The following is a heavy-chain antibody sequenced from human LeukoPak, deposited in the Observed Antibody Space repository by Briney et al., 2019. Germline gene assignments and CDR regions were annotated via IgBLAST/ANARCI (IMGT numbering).Heavy chain of an antibody. D-gene: IGHD2-15*01. V-gene: IGHV3-7*03. CDR2: IKQDGSEK. J-gene: IGHJ5*02. CDR1: GFTFSSYW. Sequence: GGSLRLSCAASGFTFSSYWMSWVRQAPGKGLEWVANIKQDGSEKYYVDSVKGRFTISRDNSKNTLYLQVNSLRAEDTAVYYCAKDHALRGYCSGGSCYGFNWFDPWGQGTLVTVSS. CDR3: AKDHALRGYCSGGSCYGFNWFDP.